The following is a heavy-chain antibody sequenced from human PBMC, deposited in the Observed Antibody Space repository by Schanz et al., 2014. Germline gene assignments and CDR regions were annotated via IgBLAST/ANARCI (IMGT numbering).Heavy chain of an antibody. CDR3: TRGGYSYALSAFDI. CDR2: INPSGGST. J-gene: IGHJ3*02. CDR1: GYTFTSDS. Sequence: QVQLVQSGAEVKKPGASVKVSCKASGYTFTSDSMHWVRQAPGQGLEWMGMINPSGGSTTYAQKFQGRVTMTTDTSTSTAYMELRSLRSDDTALYYCTRGGYSYALSAFDIWGQGTTVTVSS. D-gene: IGHD5-18*01. V-gene: IGHV1-46*01.